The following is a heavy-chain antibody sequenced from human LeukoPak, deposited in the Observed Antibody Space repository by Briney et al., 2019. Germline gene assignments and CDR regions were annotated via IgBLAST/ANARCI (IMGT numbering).Heavy chain of an antibody. J-gene: IGHJ4*02. CDR1: GFTFSNYW. CDR3: ARIGYSSSSMDY. Sequence: GGSLRLSCAASGFTFSNYWMSWVRQAPGKGLEWVANINQDGSVKYYVDSVKGRFTISRDNAKNSLYLRVNSLRAEDTAIYYCARIGYSSSSMDYWGQGTLVTVSS. D-gene: IGHD6-6*01. CDR2: INQDGSVK. V-gene: IGHV3-7*01.